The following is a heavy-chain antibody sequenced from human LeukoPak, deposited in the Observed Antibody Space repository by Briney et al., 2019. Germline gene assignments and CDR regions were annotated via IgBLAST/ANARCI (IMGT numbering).Heavy chain of an antibody. D-gene: IGHD3-10*01. CDR1: RYTFTTYY. CDR3: ARGPRITLIRGGQWYFYMDV. V-gene: IGHV1-46*01. CDR2: INPSGGST. J-gene: IGHJ6*03. Sequence: APLGVSCKASRYTFTTYYLYCVRQAPGHRLEWMGIINPSGGSTNYAQKFQGRATMTRDTSTSTVYMELSSLRSEDTAVYYCARGPRITLIRGGQWYFYMDVWGKGTTVT.